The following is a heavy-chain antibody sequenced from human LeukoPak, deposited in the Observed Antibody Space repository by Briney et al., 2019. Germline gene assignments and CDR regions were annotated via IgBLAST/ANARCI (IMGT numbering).Heavy chain of an antibody. J-gene: IGHJ4*02. Sequence: GGSLRLSCAASGFTFSSYGMHWVRQAPGKGLEWVSAISGSGGSTYYADSVKGRFTISRDNSKNTLYLQMNSLRAEDTAVYYCAKGGRLLWFGELDYWGQGTLVTVSS. V-gene: IGHV3-23*01. D-gene: IGHD3-10*01. CDR3: AKGGRLLWFGELDY. CDR1: GFTFSSYG. CDR2: ISGSGGST.